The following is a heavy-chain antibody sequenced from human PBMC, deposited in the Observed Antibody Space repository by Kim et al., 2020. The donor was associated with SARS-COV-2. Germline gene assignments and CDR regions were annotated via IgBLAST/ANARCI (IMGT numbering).Heavy chain of an antibody. D-gene: IGHD3-16*01. CDR2: T. CDR3: ARLSARSGEDN. J-gene: IGHJ4*02. V-gene: IGHV4-31*02. Sequence: TYYNPSLKNRVTISVDTSKNQFSLKLSSVTAADTAVYYCARLSARSGEDNWGQGTLVTVSS.